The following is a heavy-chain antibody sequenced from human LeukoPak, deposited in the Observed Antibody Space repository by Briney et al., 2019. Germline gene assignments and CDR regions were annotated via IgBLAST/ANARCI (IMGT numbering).Heavy chain of an antibody. J-gene: IGHJ4*02. V-gene: IGHV4-39*01. Sequence: SETLSLTCTVSGGSISSSSYYWGWIRQPPGKGLEWIGSIYYSGSTYYNPSLKSRVTISVDTSKNQFSLKLSSVTAADTAVYYCARLNNLYDFWSGSIDYWGQGTLVTVSS. CDR1: GGSISSSSYY. CDR3: ARLNNLYDFWSGSIDY. CDR2: IYYSGST. D-gene: IGHD3-3*01.